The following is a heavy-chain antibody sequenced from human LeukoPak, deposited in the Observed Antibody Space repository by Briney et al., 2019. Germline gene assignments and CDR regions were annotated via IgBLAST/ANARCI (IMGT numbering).Heavy chain of an antibody. CDR1: GGYIRSRGYF. CDR3: ASGDAFDI. V-gene: IGHV4-31*03. Sequence: SETLSLTYTVSGGYIRSRGYFWSWIRQHPGKGLEWIGYIYYSGSTYYNPSLKSRVTISVDTSKNQFSLKLSSVTAADTAVYYCASGDAFDIWGQGTMVTVSS. J-gene: IGHJ3*02. CDR2: IYYSGST.